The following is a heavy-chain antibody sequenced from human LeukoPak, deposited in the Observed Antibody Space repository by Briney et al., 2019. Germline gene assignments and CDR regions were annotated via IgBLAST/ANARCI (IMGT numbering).Heavy chain of an antibody. CDR2: ISSSSSYI. D-gene: IGHD3-16*02. CDR3: ARITRLGELSLGY. V-gene: IGHV3-21*01. CDR1: GFTFSSYS. J-gene: IGHJ4*02. Sequence: GGSLRLSCAASGFTFSSYSTNWVRQAPGKGLEWVSSISSSSSYIYYADSVKGRFTISRDNAKNSLYLQMNSLRAEDTAVYYCARITRLGELSLGYWGQGTLVTVSS.